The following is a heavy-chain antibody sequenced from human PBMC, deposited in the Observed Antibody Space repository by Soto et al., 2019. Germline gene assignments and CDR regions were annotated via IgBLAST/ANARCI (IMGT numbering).Heavy chain of an antibody. Sequence: VASVKVSCKVSGYTLTELSMHWVRQAPGKGLEWMGGFDSEDGETIYAQKFQGRVTMTEDTSTDTAYMELSSLRSEDTAVYYCARVQLMVYAEKYYYYYGMDVWGQGTTVTVSS. CDR1: GYTLTELS. D-gene: IGHD2-8*01. CDR2: FDSEDGET. V-gene: IGHV1-24*01. CDR3: ARVQLMVYAEKYYYYYGMDV. J-gene: IGHJ6*02.